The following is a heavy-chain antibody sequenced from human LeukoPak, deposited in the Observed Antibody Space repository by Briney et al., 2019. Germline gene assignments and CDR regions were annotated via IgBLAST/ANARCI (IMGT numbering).Heavy chain of an antibody. CDR2: FDPEDNET. V-gene: IGHV1-24*01. Sequence: ASVKVSCKASGYSLTELSMHWVRQAPGKGLEWMGSFDPEDNETIYAQKLQGRVTMTEDTSTDTAYMELRSLRSDDTAVYYCATRPSHYDNNEGRFHYWGQGTLVIVSS. CDR1: GYSLTELS. D-gene: IGHD3-16*01. J-gene: IGHJ1*01. CDR3: ATRPSHYDNNEGRFHY.